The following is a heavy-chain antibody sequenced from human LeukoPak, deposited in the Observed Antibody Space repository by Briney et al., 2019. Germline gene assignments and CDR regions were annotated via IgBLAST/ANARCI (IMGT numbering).Heavy chain of an antibody. CDR2: IYYTGRT. J-gene: IGHJ6*03. Sequence: SETLSLTCTISGDSISSNYWSWIRQPPGKGLEWIGYIYYTGRTKNNPSLKSRVTISVDTSKNQFSLKLTSVTAADTAVYYCASGPDFYMDVWGKGTTVTASS. V-gene: IGHV4-59*01. CDR1: GDSISSNY. D-gene: IGHD3-3*01. CDR3: ASGPDFYMDV.